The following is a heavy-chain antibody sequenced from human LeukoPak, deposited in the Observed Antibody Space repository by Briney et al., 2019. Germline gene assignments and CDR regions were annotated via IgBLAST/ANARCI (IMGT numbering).Heavy chain of an antibody. J-gene: IGHJ1*01. CDR1: GYTFTGYC. CDR3: AREVRGSSGSEYFQH. D-gene: IGHD6-19*01. Sequence: ASVKVSCKASGYTFTGYCMHWVRQAPGQGLEWMGWINPNSGGTNYAQKFQGRVTMTRDTSISTAYMELSRLRSDDTAVYYCAREVRGSSGSEYFQHWGQGTLVTVSS. V-gene: IGHV1-2*02. CDR2: INPNSGGT.